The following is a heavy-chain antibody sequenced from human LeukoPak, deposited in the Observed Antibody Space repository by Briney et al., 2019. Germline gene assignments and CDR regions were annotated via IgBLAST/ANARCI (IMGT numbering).Heavy chain of an antibody. CDR2: ISSSSSYI. CDR1: GFTHSSYS. CDR3: ARATRGGYDGYFDY. D-gene: IGHD5-12*01. V-gene: IGHV3-21*01. Sequence: PGGSLRLSCAASGFTHSSYSMSWVRQAPRKGLQWVASISSSSSYIYYADSVKGRFTISRDNAKNSVYLQMNSLRAEDTAVYYCARATRGGYDGYFDYWGQGTLVTVSS. J-gene: IGHJ4*02.